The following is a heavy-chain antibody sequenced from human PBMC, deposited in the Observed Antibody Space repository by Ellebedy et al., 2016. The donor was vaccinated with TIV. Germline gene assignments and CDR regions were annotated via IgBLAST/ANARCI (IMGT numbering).Heavy chain of an antibody. CDR2: ITSSGSTI. D-gene: IGHD1-26*01. V-gene: IGHV3-11*04. CDR3: ARDKAVGATLFDY. CDR1: GFTFSDYY. J-gene: IGHJ4*02. Sequence: PGGSLRLSCAASGFTFSDYYMSWIRQAPGKGLEWVSYITSSGSTIYYADSVKGRFTISRDNAQNSLYLQMNSLRAEDTAVYYCARDKAVGATLFDYWGQGTLVTVSS.